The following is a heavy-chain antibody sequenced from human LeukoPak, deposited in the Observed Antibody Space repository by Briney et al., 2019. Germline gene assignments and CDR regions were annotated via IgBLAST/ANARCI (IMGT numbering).Heavy chain of an antibody. V-gene: IGHV4-59*12. J-gene: IGHJ6*02. CDR1: GGSISSYY. Sequence: SETLSLTCTVSGGSISSYYWSWIRQPPGKGLEWIGYIYYSGSTNYSPSLKSRVTISVDTSKNQFSLKLSSVTAADTAVYYCARGPSIQLWSDPYYYYGMDVWGQGTTVTVSS. CDR2: IYYSGST. D-gene: IGHD5-18*01. CDR3: ARGPSIQLWSDPYYYYGMDV.